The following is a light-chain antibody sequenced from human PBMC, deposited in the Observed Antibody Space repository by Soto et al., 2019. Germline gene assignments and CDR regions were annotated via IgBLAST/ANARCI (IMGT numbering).Light chain of an antibody. CDR2: DAS. CDR1: QSVSGRY. V-gene: IGKV3D-20*01. CDR3: XQYVGSPPST. J-gene: IGKJ4*01. Sequence: EIVLTQSPATLSLSPGERATLSCGASQSVSGRYLAWYQQKPGLAPRLLIYDASSRATGIPDRFSGSGSGTDFTLTISRLEPEDFAVYYCXQYVGSPPSTFGGGTKVEIK.